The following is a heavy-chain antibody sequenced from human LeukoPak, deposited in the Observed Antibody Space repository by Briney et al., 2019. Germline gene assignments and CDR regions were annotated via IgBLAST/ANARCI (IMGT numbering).Heavy chain of an antibody. CDR2: IKSDGSTT. Sequence: GGSLRLSCAASGFTFSSYWMHWVRQAPGKGLVWVSRIKSDGSTTNYADSVKGRFTISGDNAENTLYLQMNSLRVEDTAVYYCTRRVSTTRWFDPWGQGTLVTVSS. J-gene: IGHJ5*02. D-gene: IGHD2-15*01. V-gene: IGHV3-74*01. CDR3: TRRVSTTRWFDP. CDR1: GFTFSSYW.